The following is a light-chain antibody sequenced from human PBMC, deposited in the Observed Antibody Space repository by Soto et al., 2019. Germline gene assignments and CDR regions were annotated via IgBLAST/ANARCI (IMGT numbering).Light chain of an antibody. V-gene: IGKV3-20*01. CDR2: GAS. CDR3: QQYGSSPTT. J-gene: IGKJ5*01. CDR1: QSVGSSY. Sequence: PGERATLSCRASQSVGSSYLAWYQQKPGQAPRLLIYGASSRATGIPDRSSGSGSGTDFTLTISRLEPEDFAVYYCQQYGSSPTTFAQGTRLEI.